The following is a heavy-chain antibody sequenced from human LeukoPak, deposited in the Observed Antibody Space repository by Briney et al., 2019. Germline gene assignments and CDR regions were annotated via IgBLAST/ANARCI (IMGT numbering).Heavy chain of an antibody. CDR3: AGDPTNSVPLHFDY. Sequence: PGGSQRLSCAASGFTFRSYSMNWVRQAQGKGLEWVSYISSSSSTIYYADSVKGRFTISRDNAKNSLYLQMNSLRAEDTAVYYCAGDPTNSVPLHFDYWGQGTLVAVSS. J-gene: IGHJ4*02. V-gene: IGHV3-48*04. CDR1: GFTFRSYS. D-gene: IGHD1-26*01. CDR2: ISSSSSTI.